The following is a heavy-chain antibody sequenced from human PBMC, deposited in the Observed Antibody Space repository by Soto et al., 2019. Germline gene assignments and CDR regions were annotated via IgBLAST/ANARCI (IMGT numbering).Heavy chain of an antibody. J-gene: IGHJ6*02. CDR1: GFTVSSNY. D-gene: IGHD3-3*01. CDR3: ARVPTIFGVVTTYSGMDV. CDR2: IYSGGST. Sequence: EVQLVESGGGLIQPGGSLRLSCAASGFTVSSNYMSWVRQAPGKGLEWVSVIYSGGSTYYADSVKGRFTISRDNSKNTLYLQMNSLRAEDTAVYSCARVPTIFGVVTTYSGMDVWGQGTTVTVSS. V-gene: IGHV3-53*01.